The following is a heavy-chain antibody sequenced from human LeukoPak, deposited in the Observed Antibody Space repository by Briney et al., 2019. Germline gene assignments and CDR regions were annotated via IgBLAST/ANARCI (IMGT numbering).Heavy chain of an antibody. J-gene: IGHJ5*02. D-gene: IGHD3-3*01. CDR1: GYTFTSYD. CDR2: MNPNSGNT. V-gene: IGHV1-8*03. Sequence: GASVKVSCKASGYTFTSYDINWVRQATGQGLEWMGWMNPNSGNTGYAQKFQGRVTITRNTSISTAYMELSSLRSEDTAVYYCARGPNPNRLYNDFWSGYSEWFDPWGQGTLVTVSS. CDR3: ARGPNPNRLYNDFWSGYSEWFDP.